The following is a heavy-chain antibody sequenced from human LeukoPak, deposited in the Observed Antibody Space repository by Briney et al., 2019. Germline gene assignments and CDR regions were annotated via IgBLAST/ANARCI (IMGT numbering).Heavy chain of an antibody. CDR1: GFTVSSNY. D-gene: IGHD6-13*01. CDR2: IYSGGTT. V-gene: IGHV3-66*04. Sequence: GGSLRLSCAASGFTVSSNYMSWVRQAPGKGLEWVSVIYSGGTTYYADSVKGRFTVSGDDSKNTLYLQMNSLRAEDTAVYYCARLSRSQHLASCFDYWGQGTLVTVSS. CDR3: ARLSRSQHLASCFDY. J-gene: IGHJ4*02.